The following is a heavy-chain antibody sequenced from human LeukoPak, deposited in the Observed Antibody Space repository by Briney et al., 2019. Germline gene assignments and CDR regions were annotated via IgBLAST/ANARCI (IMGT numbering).Heavy chain of an antibody. CDR1: GGSISSGGYS. V-gene: IGHV4-30-2*01. J-gene: IGHJ5*02. CDR2: IYHSGST. D-gene: IGHD6-19*01. CDR3: ARASSSGWYNWFDP. Sequence: PSETLSLTCAVSGGSISSGGYSWSWIRQPPGKGLEWIGYIYHSGSTYYNPSLKSRVTISVDRSKNQFSLKLSSVTAADTAVYYCARASSSGWYNWFDPWGQGTLVTVSS.